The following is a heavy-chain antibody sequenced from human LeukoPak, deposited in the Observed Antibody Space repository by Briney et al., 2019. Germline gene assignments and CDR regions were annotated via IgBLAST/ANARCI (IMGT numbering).Heavy chain of an antibody. CDR3: ARVAGNCGGDCYRLVY. Sequence: ASVKVSCKASGYTLTTYDINWVRQGTGQGLEWVAWMNPNSGNTGYAQKFQGRVTMTRNTSISTAYMELSSLRSEDTAVYYCARVAGNCGGDCYRLVYWGQGTLVTVAS. J-gene: IGHJ4*02. CDR1: GYTLTTYD. CDR2: MNPNSGNT. V-gene: IGHV1-8*01. D-gene: IGHD2-21*01.